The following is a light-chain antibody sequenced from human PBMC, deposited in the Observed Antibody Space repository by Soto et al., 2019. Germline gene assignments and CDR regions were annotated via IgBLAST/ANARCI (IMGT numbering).Light chain of an antibody. V-gene: IGKV1-5*03. CDR3: QQYESYPMT. Sequence: DSQMTQYPSTLSASVGDRVTITCRASQSISSWLAWYQQKPGKAPKLLISKASTLHSGVPPRFSGSGSWTEFTLIISSLQPDDFATYYCQQYESYPMTFGGGTKVEIK. CDR1: QSISSW. J-gene: IGKJ4*01. CDR2: KAS.